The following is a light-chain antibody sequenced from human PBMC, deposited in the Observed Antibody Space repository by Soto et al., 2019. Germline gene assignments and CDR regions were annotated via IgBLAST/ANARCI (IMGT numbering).Light chain of an antibody. Sequence: EIVRTQSAATLSVSPGERATLSCRASQSVSTYLAWYQQKPCQPPRLLIYGASTRATGIPARFSGSGSGTYFPLTISSLQSEDFAVYYCQQYNDWPSLFTFDPAIKADIK. CDR2: GAS. CDR3: QQYNDWPSLFT. CDR1: QSVSTY. J-gene: IGKJ3*01. V-gene: IGKV3-15*01.